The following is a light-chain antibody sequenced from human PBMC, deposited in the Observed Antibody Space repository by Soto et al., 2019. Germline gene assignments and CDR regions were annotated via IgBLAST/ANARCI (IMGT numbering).Light chain of an antibody. Sequence: EIVLTQSPATLSLSPGERATLSCRASQSISFHLAWYQQRPGQAPRLLIYGASTRATGIPARFSGSGSGTEFTLTISSLQSEDFAVYYCQQYNNWPPCTFGQGTKLEIK. CDR2: GAS. J-gene: IGKJ2*02. V-gene: IGKV3-15*01. CDR3: QQYNNWPPCT. CDR1: QSISFH.